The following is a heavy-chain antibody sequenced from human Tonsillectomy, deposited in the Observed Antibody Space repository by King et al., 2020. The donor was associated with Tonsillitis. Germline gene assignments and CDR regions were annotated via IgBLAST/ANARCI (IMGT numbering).Heavy chain of an antibody. CDR1: GFTFGEYA. CDR2: IRSKAYVGTT. Sequence: VQLVESGGGLVKPGRSLRLSCTAFGFTFGEYAMSWFRQAQGKGLGWVGFIRSKAYVGTTEYAASVKGRFTISRDDSKSIAYLQMNSLKTEDTAVYYCTRSGDYYDSSGYYCLYWGQGTLVTVSS. CDR3: TRSGDYYDSSGYYCLY. J-gene: IGHJ4*02. D-gene: IGHD3-22*01. V-gene: IGHV3-49*05.